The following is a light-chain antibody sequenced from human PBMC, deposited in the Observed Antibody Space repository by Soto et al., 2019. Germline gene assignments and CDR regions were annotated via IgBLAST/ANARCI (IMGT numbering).Light chain of an antibody. CDR3: QQYGSSPPSST. V-gene: IGKV3-15*01. CDR2: RAS. Sequence: IEMTQSPVTLSASVGDGVTISCRASQSLRSNLAWYQQKPGQAPRLLIYRASIRAAATPARFSAGGSGTDFTLIISNLEPEDFAVYYCQQYGSSPPSSTFGQGTRLEIK. CDR1: QSLRSN. J-gene: IGKJ5*01.